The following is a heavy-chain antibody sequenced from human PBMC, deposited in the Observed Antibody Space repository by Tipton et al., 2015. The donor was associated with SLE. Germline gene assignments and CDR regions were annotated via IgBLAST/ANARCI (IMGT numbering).Heavy chain of an antibody. CDR1: GGSFSGYY. V-gene: IGHV4-34*09. J-gene: IGHJ4*02. Sequence: TLSLTCAVYGGSFSGYYWSWIRQPPGKGLEWIGYIYYSGSTYYNPSLKSRVTISIDTSKNQFSLKLSSVTAADTAVYYCARALQNYLDYWGQGTLVTVSS. CDR3: ARALQNYLDY. CDR2: IYYSGST.